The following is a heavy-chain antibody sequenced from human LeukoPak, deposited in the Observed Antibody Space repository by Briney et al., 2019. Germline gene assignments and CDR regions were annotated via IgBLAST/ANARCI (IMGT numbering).Heavy chain of an antibody. Sequence: SETVSLTCAVYGGSFSGYYWSWIRQPPGKGLEWIGEINHSGSTNYNPSLKSRVTISVDTSKNQFSLKLSSVTAADTAVYYCAREVRYSGSYWGNNWFDPWGQGTLVTVSS. CDR1: GGSFSGYY. J-gene: IGHJ5*02. CDR2: INHSGST. D-gene: IGHD1-26*01. V-gene: IGHV4-34*01. CDR3: AREVRYSGSYWGNNWFDP.